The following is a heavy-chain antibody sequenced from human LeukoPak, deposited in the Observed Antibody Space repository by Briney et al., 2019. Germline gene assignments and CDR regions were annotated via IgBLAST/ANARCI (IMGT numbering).Heavy chain of an antibody. CDR3: AKSRLLWFGELLYQTNPSNY. CDR1: GFTFSSYA. D-gene: IGHD3-10*01. V-gene: IGHV3-30*04. CDR2: ISYDGSNK. J-gene: IGHJ4*02. Sequence: GGSLRLSCAASGFTFSSYAMHWVRQAPGKGLEWVAVISYDGSNKYYADSVKGRFTISRDNSKNTLYLQMNSLRAEDTAVYYCAKSRLLWFGELLYQTNPSNYWGQGTLVTVSS.